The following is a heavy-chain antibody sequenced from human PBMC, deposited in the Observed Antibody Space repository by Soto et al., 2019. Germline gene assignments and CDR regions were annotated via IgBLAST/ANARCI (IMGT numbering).Heavy chain of an antibody. V-gene: IGHV1-18*04. CDR1: GYSFHNFG. Sequence: ASVKVSWKASGYSFHNFGIIWVRQAPGQGLEWMGWISGQIAKTNYAQKFQGKVTMTTDTSTSTAYMELNTLTYDDTAMYYCARGPPSGSFSLTPRYWGQGTLVTVSS. CDR2: ISGQIAKT. J-gene: IGHJ4*02. D-gene: IGHD1-26*01. CDR3: ARGPPSGSFSLTPRY.